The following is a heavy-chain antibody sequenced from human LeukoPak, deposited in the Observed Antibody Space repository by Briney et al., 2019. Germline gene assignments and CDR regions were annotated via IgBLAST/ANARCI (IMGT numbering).Heavy chain of an antibody. Sequence: GRSLRLSCAASGFTFSSYAMSWVRQAPGKGLEWVSAISGSGGSTYYADSVKGRFTISRDNSKNTLYLQMNSLRAEDTAVYYCAKDLVEYDSSGYYSYWGQGTLVTVSS. V-gene: IGHV3-23*01. J-gene: IGHJ4*02. D-gene: IGHD3-22*01. CDR2: ISGSGGST. CDR1: GFTFSSYA. CDR3: AKDLVEYDSSGYYSY.